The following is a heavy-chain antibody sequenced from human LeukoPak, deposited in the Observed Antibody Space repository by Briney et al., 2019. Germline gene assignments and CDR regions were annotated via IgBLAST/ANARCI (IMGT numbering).Heavy chain of an antibody. CDR2: IYSGGST. CDR3: AREDYYDSSGYHYGSDY. Sequence: PGGSLRLSCAASGFTVSSNYMSWVRQAPGKGLERVSVIYSGGSTYYADSVKGRFTISRDNSKNTLYLQMNSLRAEDTAVYYCAREDYYDSSGYHYGSDYWGQGTLVTVSS. D-gene: IGHD3-22*01. V-gene: IGHV3-53*01. CDR1: GFTVSSNY. J-gene: IGHJ4*02.